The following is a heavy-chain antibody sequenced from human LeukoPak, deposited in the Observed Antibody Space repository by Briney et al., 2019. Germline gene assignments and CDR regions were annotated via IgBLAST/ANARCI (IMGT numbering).Heavy chain of an antibody. V-gene: IGHV3-11*01. CDR3: ARAGYCSSTSCRTLHFDY. CDR2: ISSSGSTK. Sequence: PGGSLRLSCAASGFTFPDYYMSWSRQAPGKGLEWISYISSSGSTKYYAESVKGRFTISRDNAKTSLYLQMNSVRAEDTAVYYCARAGYCSSTSCRTLHFDYWGQGTLVTVSS. D-gene: IGHD2-2*01. CDR1: GFTFPDYY. J-gene: IGHJ4*02.